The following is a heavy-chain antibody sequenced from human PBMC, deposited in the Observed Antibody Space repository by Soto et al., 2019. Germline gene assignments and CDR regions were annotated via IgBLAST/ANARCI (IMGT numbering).Heavy chain of an antibody. CDR1: GFTFSGSA. CDR3: TRHDFHYGDYVSDY. Sequence: EVQLVESGGGLVQPGGSLKLSCAASGFTFSGSAMHWVRQASGKGLEWVGRIRSKANSYATAYAASVKGRFTISRDDSKNTAYLQMNSPKTEDTAVYYCTRHDFHYGDYVSDYWGQGTLVTVSS. V-gene: IGHV3-73*02. CDR2: IRSKANSYAT. J-gene: IGHJ4*02. D-gene: IGHD4-17*01.